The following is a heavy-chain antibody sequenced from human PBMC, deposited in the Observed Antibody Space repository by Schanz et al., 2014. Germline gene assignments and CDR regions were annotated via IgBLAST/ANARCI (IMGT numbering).Heavy chain of an antibody. V-gene: IGHV3-33*01. Sequence: QVQLVESGGGVVQFGRSLRLSCVASGFTFSSYGMHWVRQAPGKGLEWVAVIWYDENNKYYADSVKGRFTMSRDNSKNTLYLHMNPLRSEDTAVYYCARDRGYCSGGSCLTFDYWGQGTLVTVSS. CDR3: ARDRGYCSGGSCLTFDY. CDR2: IWYDENNK. J-gene: IGHJ4*02. CDR1: GFTFSSYG. D-gene: IGHD2-15*01.